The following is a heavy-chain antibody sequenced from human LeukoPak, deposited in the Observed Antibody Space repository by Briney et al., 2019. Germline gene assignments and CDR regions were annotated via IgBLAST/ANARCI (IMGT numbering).Heavy chain of an antibody. CDR1: GFTFSTYS. Sequence: GGSLRLSCAASGFTFSTYSMNWVRQAPGEGLEWVSSISGSSNYIYYADSVKDRFTISRDNAKNSLYLQMNSLRAEDTAVYYCAGTPSRNWFDPWGQGTLVTVSS. J-gene: IGHJ5*02. V-gene: IGHV3-21*01. CDR3: AGTPSRNWFDP. CDR2: ISGSSNYI.